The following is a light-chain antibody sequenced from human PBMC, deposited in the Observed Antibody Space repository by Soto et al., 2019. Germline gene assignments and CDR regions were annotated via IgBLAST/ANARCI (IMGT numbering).Light chain of an antibody. V-gene: IGKV3-15*01. CDR3: HQYENWPQT. Sequence: EIMMTQSPATLSVSPGERATLSCRASQSISSNLAWYQQKLGQAPRLLIYRASTRATGIPARFSGSGSGTEFTLTISSLQSEDFALYYCHQYENWPQTFGQGTKVEI. CDR2: RAS. CDR1: QSISSN. J-gene: IGKJ1*01.